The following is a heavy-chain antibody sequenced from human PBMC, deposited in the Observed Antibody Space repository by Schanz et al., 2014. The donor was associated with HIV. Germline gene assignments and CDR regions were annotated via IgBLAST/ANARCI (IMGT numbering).Heavy chain of an antibody. V-gene: IGHV3-48*02. D-gene: IGHD2-15*01. Sequence: EVQLLESGGGLVQPGGSLRLSCAASGFTFRRYSMSWVRQTPARGLEWISFISSGGNTIYYADSVRGRFTVSGDDARNSLSLQLNSLRDEDTAVYFCARGWRENSFDVWGQGTIVTVSS. CDR3: ARGWRENSFDV. CDR2: ISSGGNTI. CDR1: GFTFRRYS. J-gene: IGHJ3*01.